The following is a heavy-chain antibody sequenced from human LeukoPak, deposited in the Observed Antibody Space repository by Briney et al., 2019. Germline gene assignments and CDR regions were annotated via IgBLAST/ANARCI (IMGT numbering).Heavy chain of an antibody. CDR1: GFTFSNFA. V-gene: IGHV3-23*01. CDR3: AKGGGWQYFDY. Sequence: GGSLILSCAASGFTFSNFAMSWVRQAPGKGLEWVSAISGRGGSTYYADSVKGRFTISRDNSKNTLYLQMNSLRAEDTAVYYCAKGGGWQYFDYWGQGTLVPVSS. J-gene: IGHJ4*02. D-gene: IGHD6-19*01. CDR2: ISGRGGST.